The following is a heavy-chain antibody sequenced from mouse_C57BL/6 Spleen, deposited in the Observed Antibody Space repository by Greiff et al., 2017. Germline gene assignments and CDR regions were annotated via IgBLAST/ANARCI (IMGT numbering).Heavy chain of an antibody. V-gene: IGHV1-62-2*01. CDR1: GYTFTEYT. J-gene: IGHJ4*01. CDR2: FYPGSGSI. D-gene: IGHD2-4*01. CDR3: ARHEDRYDYDEGYAMDY. Sequence: QVQLQQSGAELVKPGASVKLSCKASGYTFTEYTIHWVKQRSGQGLEWIGWFYPGSGSIKYNEKFKDKDTLTADKSSSTVYMELSRLTSEDSAVYFCARHEDRYDYDEGYAMDYWGQGTSVTVSS.